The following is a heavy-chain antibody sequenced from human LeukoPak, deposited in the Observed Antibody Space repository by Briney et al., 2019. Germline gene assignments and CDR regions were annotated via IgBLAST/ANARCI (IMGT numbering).Heavy chain of an antibody. CDR1: GGTFSSYA. CDR3: ARDSSTSNHSDY. J-gene: IGHJ4*02. CDR2: IIPIFGTA. D-gene: IGHD2-2*01. Sequence: VASVKVSCKASGGTFSSYAISWVRQAPGQGLEWMGGIIPIFGTANYAQKFQGRVTITADKSTSTAYMELSSLRSEDTAVYYCARDSSTSNHSDYWGQGTLVTVSS. V-gene: IGHV1-69*06.